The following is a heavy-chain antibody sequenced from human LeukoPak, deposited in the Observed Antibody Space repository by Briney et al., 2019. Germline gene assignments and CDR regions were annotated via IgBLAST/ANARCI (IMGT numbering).Heavy chain of an antibody. V-gene: IGHV1-69*05. D-gene: IGHD3-3*01. CDR3: ARSVLFWSGYINWFDP. CDR1: GGTFISYA. CDR2: IIPIFGTA. Sequence: SSVKVSCKASGGTFISYAISWVRQAPGQGLEWMGRIIPIFGTANYAQKFQGRVTITTDESTSTAYMELSSLRSEDTAVYYCARSVLFWSGYINWFDPWGQGTLVTVSS. J-gene: IGHJ5*02.